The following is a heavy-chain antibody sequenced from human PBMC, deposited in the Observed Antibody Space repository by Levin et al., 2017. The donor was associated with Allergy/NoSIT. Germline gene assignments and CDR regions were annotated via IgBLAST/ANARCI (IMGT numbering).Heavy chain of an antibody. CDR3: ARAQNSYCLSTTCHFQSGMDV. CDR2: LSYDGSNI. D-gene: IGHD2-2*01. CDR1: GFTFSSYA. V-gene: IGHV3-30*09. J-gene: IGHJ6*02. Sequence: GESLKISCAASGFTFSSYALHWVRQAPGKGLEWVAVLSYDGSNIYYADSVKGRFAISRDNSNTLYLQMNSLRDEDTAVYYCARAQNSYCLSTTCHFQSGMDVWGQGTTVAVSS.